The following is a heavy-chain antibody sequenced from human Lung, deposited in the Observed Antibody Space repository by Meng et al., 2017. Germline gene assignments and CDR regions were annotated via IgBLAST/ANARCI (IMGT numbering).Heavy chain of an antibody. J-gene: IGHJ4*02. CDR3: VRGTTKMAHGFDY. CDR2: INQSVST. CDR1: GGPFGDYS. D-gene: IGHD5-24*01. V-gene: IGHV4-34*01. Sequence: RQPWGAGRFTPSEPLSLPCVLSGGPFGDYSWGRISPPQRNGLEWIREINQSVSTNYNPSLECRATISVHTSQNNLSLKLSSVTAADSAVYYCVRGTTKMAHGFDYWGQGTLVTVSS.